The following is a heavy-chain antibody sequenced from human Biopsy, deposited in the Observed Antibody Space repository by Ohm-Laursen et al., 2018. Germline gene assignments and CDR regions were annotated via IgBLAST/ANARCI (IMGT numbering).Heavy chain of an antibody. CDR1: GGTFINYA. CDR2: TIPMFGTA. D-gene: IGHD1-26*01. V-gene: IGHV1-69*01. CDR3: ARGPHSGSHSCFDY. J-gene: IGHJ4*02. Sequence: SSVKVSCKASGGTFINYAISWVRQAPGQGLEWMGGTIPMFGTANYAQMFQGRVTISADESTSTSYMELNSLTTEDTAIYYCARGPHSGSHSCFDYWGRGTLVTVSS.